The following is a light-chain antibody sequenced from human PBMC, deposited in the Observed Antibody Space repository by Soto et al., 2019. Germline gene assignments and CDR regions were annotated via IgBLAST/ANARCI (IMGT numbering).Light chain of an antibody. Sequence: DIQMTQSPSTLSASVGNRVTNTCRASQVICSWLAWYQQKPGKAPKLLIYDASSLESGVPSRFSGSGSGTEFTLTISSLQPDDFATYYCQQYNSYPYTFGQGTKVDIK. CDR3: QQYNSYPYT. J-gene: IGKJ2*01. CDR1: QVICSW. CDR2: DAS. V-gene: IGKV1-5*01.